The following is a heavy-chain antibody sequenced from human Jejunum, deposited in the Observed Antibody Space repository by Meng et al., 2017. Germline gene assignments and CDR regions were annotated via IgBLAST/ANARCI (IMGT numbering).Heavy chain of an antibody. D-gene: IGHD2-8*01. CDR3: AKNGAYNSDY. CDR1: VAAVTNDNW. J-gene: IGHJ4*02. Sequence: VHLQVHDPGQSKLQQALLLLYTVSVAAVTNDNWLSWGRQPPGKGLEWMGEIFHTGIINYNPSLKSRVTISLDKSKNQLYLNLNSVTAADTAVDYCAKNGAYNSDYWGQGTLVTVSS. CDR2: IFHTGII. V-gene: IGHV4-4*03.